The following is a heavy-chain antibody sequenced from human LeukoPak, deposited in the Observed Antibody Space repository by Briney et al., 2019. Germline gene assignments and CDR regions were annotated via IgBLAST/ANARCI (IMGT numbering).Heavy chain of an antibody. CDR3: ARNGQFNNWNYRDSQPHFDY. D-gene: IGHD1-7*01. J-gene: IGHJ4*02. V-gene: IGHV1-2*02. CDR2: INPNSGGT. Sequence: WASVNVSCKASRYTFTGYYMHWVRQAPGQGLEWMGWINPNSGGTNYAQKFQGRVTMTRDTSISTAYMELSRLRSDDTAVYYCARNGQFNNWNYRDSQPHFDYWGQGTLVTVSS. CDR1: RYTFTGYY.